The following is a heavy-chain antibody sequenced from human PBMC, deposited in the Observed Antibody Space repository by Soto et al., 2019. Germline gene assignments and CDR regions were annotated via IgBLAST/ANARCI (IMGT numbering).Heavy chain of an antibody. Sequence: SVKVSCKASGFTFTSSAMQWVRQARGQRLEWIGWIVVGSGNTNYAQKFQERATITRDMSTSTAYMELSSLRSEDTAVYYCAAGRWFGELSYGMDVWGQGPTVTVSS. J-gene: IGHJ6*02. CDR1: GFTFTSSA. CDR3: AAGRWFGELSYGMDV. V-gene: IGHV1-58*02. CDR2: IVVGSGNT. D-gene: IGHD3-10*01.